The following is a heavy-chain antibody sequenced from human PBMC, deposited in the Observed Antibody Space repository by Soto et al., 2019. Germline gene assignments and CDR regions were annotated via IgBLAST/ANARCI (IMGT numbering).Heavy chain of an antibody. J-gene: IGHJ4*02. CDR3: ARRAEGGDYRSRYYFDS. V-gene: IGHV5-51*01. CDR1: GFSFTNHW. D-gene: IGHD4-17*01. Sequence: PGESLKISCKGSGFSFTNHWIGWVRQMSGKGLEWMGFVYPSDSDTRYNPSFEGQVIISADKSIGTAYLQWSSLKASDSAIYFCARRAEGGDYRSRYYFDSWGQGTLVIVSS. CDR2: VYPSDSDT.